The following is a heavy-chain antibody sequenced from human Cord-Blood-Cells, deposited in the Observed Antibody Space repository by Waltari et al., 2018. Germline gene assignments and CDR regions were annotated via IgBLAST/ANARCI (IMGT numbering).Heavy chain of an antibody. D-gene: IGHD3-3*01. V-gene: IGHV4-59*11. CDR2: IYYSGST. CDR1: GGSISSHY. CDR3: ARSDFWSGYYDY. J-gene: IGHJ4*02. Sequence: QVQLQESAPGLVKPSATLSPTCTVSGGSISSHYWSWIRQPPGKGLEWIGYIYYSGSTNYNPSLKSRVTISVDTSKNQFSLKLSSVTAADTAVYYCARSDFWSGYYDYWGQGTLVTVSS.